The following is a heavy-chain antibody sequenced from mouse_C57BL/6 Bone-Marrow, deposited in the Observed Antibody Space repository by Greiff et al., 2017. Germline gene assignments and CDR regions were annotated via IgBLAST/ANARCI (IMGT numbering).Heavy chain of an antibody. D-gene: IGHD1-1*01. CDR3: ARHYGSSYPYAMDY. CDR2: IYPGDGDT. V-gene: IGHV1-82*01. CDR1: GYAFSSSW. Sequence: QVQLKQSGPELVKPGASVKISCKASGYAFSSSWMNWVKQRPGKGLEWIGRIYPGDGDTNYNGKFKGKATLTADKSSSTAYMQLSSLTSEDSAVYFDARHYGSSYPYAMDYWGQGTSVTVSS. J-gene: IGHJ4*01.